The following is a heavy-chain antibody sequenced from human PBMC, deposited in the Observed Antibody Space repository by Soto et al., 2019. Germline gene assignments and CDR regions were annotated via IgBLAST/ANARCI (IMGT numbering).Heavy chain of an antibody. D-gene: IGHD3-9*01. CDR3: GRAQFNILTVYYFDY. J-gene: IGHJ4*02. CDR1: GGSISSYY. CDR2: IYYSGST. V-gene: IGHV4-59*01. Sequence: SETLSLTCTVSGGSISSYYWSWIRQPPGEGLEWIGSIYYSGSTNYNPSLKSRVTISVDTSKNQFSLKLRSVTAADTAVYYCGRAQFNILTVYYFDYWGQGTLVTVPS.